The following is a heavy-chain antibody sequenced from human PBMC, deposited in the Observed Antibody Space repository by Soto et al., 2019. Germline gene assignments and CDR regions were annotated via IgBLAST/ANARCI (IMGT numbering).Heavy chain of an antibody. V-gene: IGHV4-39*01. CDR1: GGSISSSSYY. CDR3: ASLLYYDSSGFYHSFDY. CDR2: IYYSGST. J-gene: IGHJ4*02. Sequence: PSETLSLTCTVSGGSISSSSYYWAWIRQPPGKGLEWIGTIYYSGSTYYNPSLKSRVTISVDTSKSQFSLKLSSVTAADTAVYYCASLLYYDSSGFYHSFDYWGQGTLVTAPQ. D-gene: IGHD3-22*01.